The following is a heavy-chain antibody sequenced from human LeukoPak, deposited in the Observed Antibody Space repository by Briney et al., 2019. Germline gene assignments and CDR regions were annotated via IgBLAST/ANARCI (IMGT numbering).Heavy chain of an antibody. CDR3: ARDMTQYYDFWSGSTNWFDP. CDR2: INSDGSST. V-gene: IGHV3-74*01. CDR1: GFTFSSHW. D-gene: IGHD3-3*01. J-gene: IGHJ5*02. Sequence: GGSLRLSCAASGFTFSSHWMHWVRQAPGKGLVWVSRINSDGSSTSYADSVKGRFTISRDNAKNTLYLQMNSLRAEDTAVYYCARDMTQYYDFWSGSTNWFDPWGQGTLVTVSS.